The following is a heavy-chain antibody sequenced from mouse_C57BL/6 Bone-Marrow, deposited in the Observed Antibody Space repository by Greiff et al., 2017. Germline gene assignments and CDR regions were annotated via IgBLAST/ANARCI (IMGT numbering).Heavy chain of an antibody. CDR1: GYTFTDYY. CDR3: ARSPDYYYGSSCDVDV. D-gene: IGHD1-1*01. V-gene: IGHV1-19*01. CDR2: LNPYNGGT. Sequence: VQLQQSGPVLVKPGASVKMSCKASGYTFTDYYMNWVKQSHGKSLEWIGVLNPYNGGTSYNQKFKGKATLPVAKSSSTAYMELNSLTSEYSAVYYCARSPDYYYGSSCDVDVWGTGTTVTVSS. J-gene: IGHJ1*03.